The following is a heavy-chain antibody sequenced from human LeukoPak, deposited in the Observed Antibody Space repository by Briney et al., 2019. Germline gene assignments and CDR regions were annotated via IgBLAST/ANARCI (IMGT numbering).Heavy chain of an antibody. V-gene: IGHV3-9*01. D-gene: IGHD1-26*01. J-gene: IGHJ4*02. Sequence: GRSLRLSCEASGFTFENYGMYWVRQTPGKGLEWVSGISWNSGRRAYLDSVKGRFTISRDNAKNSLYLQMNSLRAEDTALYYCAKDIGYSGSYYIDYWGQGTLVTVSS. CDR2: ISWNSGRR. CDR1: GFTFENYG. CDR3: AKDIGYSGSYYIDY.